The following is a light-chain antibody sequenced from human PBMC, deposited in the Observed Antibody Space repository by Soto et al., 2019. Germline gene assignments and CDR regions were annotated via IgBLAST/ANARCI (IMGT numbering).Light chain of an antibody. J-gene: IGLJ1*01. CDR3: AAWDDSLSGFYV. Sequence: QSVLTQPPSASGTPGQRVTISCSGSRSNIGSNYAYWYQQLPGTAPKLLIYRNDQRPSGVPDRFSGSKSGTSASLAISGLRSEDEADYYCAAWDDSLSGFYVFGTGTKVTVL. V-gene: IGLV1-47*01. CDR1: RSNIGSNY. CDR2: RND.